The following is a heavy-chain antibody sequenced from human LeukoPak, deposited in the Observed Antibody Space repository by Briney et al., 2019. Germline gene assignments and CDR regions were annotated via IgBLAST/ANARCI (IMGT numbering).Heavy chain of an antibody. D-gene: IGHD3-10*01. CDR2: IYPGDSDT. V-gene: IGHV5-51*01. Sequence: GESLKISCKGSGYSFATYWIGWVRQMPGKGLKWMGIIYPGDSDTRYSPSFQGQVTISDDKSISTAYLQWSSLKASDTAIYYCARLSYGSGSRRPFDHWGRGTLVTVSS. CDR3: ARLSYGSGSRRPFDH. CDR1: GYSFATYW. J-gene: IGHJ4*02.